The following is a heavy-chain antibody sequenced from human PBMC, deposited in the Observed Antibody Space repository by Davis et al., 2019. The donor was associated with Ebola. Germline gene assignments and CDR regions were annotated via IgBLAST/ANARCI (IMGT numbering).Heavy chain of an antibody. CDR3: ARATPGGYYDSSGYYWAYFDY. J-gene: IGHJ4*01. CDR1: GGSISSGDYY. CDR2: IYYSGST. D-gene: IGHD3-22*01. Sequence: SETLSLTCTVSGGSISSGDYYWSWIRQPPGKGLEWIGYIYYSGSTYYNPSLKSRVTISVDTSKNQFSLKLSSVTAADTAVYYCARATPGGYYDSSGYYWAYFDYWGHGTLVTVSS. V-gene: IGHV4-30-4*01.